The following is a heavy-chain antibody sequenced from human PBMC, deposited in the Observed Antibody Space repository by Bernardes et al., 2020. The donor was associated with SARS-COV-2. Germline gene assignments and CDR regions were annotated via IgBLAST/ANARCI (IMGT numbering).Heavy chain of an antibody. CDR3: ARDGRISVPGTDYFDF. Sequence: SEPLSLICAVSDDAISSGSFYWSWIRQPAGKGLEWVGRISASGSTNYNPSLKSRVTMSVDTSKNQFSLKLTSVTAADTAVYYCARDGRISVPGTDYFDFWGQGILVTVSS. CDR1: DDAISSGSFY. V-gene: IGHV4-61*02. D-gene: IGHD6-19*01. CDR2: ISASGST. J-gene: IGHJ4*02.